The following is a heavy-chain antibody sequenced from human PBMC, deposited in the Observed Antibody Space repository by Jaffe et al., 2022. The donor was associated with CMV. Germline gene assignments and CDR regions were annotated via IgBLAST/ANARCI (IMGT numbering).Heavy chain of an antibody. J-gene: IGHJ4*02. CDR3: AHIVTGYSYGFDYFDY. V-gene: IGHV2-5*01. CDR1: GFSLSTSGVG. CDR2: IYWNDDK. D-gene: IGHD5-18*01. Sequence: QITLKESGPTLVKPTQTLTLTCTFSGFSLSTSGVGVGWIRQPPGKALEWLALIYWNDDKRYSPSLKSRLTITKDTSKNQVVLTMTNMDPVDTATYYCAHIVTGYSYGFDYFDYWGQGTLVTVSS.